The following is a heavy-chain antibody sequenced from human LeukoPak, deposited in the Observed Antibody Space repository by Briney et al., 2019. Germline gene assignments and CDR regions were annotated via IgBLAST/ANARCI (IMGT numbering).Heavy chain of an antibody. CDR1: GFTFDDYA. V-gene: IGHV3-9*01. CDR2: ISWNSGSI. Sequence: GGSLRLSCAASGFTFDDYAMHWVRQAPGKGLEWVSGISWNSGSIGYADSVKGRFTISRDNAKNSLYLQMNSLRAEDTALYYCAKDGGGATTPDYFYYGMDVWGQGTTVTVSS. CDR3: AKDGGGATTPDYFYYGMDV. J-gene: IGHJ6*02. D-gene: IGHD1-26*01.